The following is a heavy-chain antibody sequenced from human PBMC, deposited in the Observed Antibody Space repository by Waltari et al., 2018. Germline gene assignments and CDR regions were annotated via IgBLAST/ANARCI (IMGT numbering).Heavy chain of an antibody. D-gene: IGHD6-19*01. Sequence: QVQLVQSGAEVKQPGASVKVSCKVSGYTLPDLSLHWVRQAPGKGLEWMGGFDPEDGETIYAQKFQGRVTMTEDTSTDTAYMELSSLRSEDTAVYYCATAAVAGTPYAFDIWGQGTMVTVSS. CDR2: FDPEDGET. CDR3: ATAAVAGTPYAFDI. V-gene: IGHV1-24*01. CDR1: GYTLPDLS. J-gene: IGHJ3*02.